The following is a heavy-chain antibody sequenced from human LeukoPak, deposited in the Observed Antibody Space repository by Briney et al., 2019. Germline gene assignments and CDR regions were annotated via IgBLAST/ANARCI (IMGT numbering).Heavy chain of an antibody. V-gene: IGHV3-30*02. CDR2: IEYDESSK. Sequence: GGSLRLSCTTSGFTFRKYGMHWIRQAPGKGLEWVAFIEYDESSKYYADSVKGRFTISRDNSKNTLYLQMNSLRAEDTAVYYCAKDRIAAAPGHSYYFYYYMDVWGEGTTVTVSS. CDR3: AKDRIAAAPGHSYYFYYYMDV. CDR1: GFTFRKYG. J-gene: IGHJ6*03. D-gene: IGHD6-13*01.